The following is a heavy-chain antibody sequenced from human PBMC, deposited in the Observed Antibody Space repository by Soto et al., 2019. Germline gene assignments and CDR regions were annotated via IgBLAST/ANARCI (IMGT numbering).Heavy chain of an antibody. Sequence: SETLSLTCTVSGGSITGYYWSWIRQPPGKGPEWIGNIHYSGSSNYNPSLKSRVTISVDTSKNQFSLRLSSVTAAETAVYYCARASTVTTRGSRNNWFDPWGQGTLVTVSS. CDR2: IHYSGSS. CDR3: ARASTVTTRGSRNNWFDP. J-gene: IGHJ5*02. CDR1: GGSITGYY. V-gene: IGHV4-59*08. D-gene: IGHD4-17*01.